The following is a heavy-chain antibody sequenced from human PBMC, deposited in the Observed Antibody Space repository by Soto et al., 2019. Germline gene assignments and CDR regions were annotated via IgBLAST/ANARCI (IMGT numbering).Heavy chain of an antibody. J-gene: IGHJ4*02. CDR3: AKDRRAGGNSAFYFDF. Sequence: GGSLRPSCAASGFKFSNYAMSWVRQAPGKGLEWVSLISATGGGTYYADSVKGRFTISRDNSHNTLYLQVHSLTAEDTAVYYCAKDRRAGGNSAFYFDFWGQGAQVTAPQ. V-gene: IGHV3-23*01. CDR1: GFKFSNYA. CDR2: ISATGGGT. D-gene: IGHD3-16*01.